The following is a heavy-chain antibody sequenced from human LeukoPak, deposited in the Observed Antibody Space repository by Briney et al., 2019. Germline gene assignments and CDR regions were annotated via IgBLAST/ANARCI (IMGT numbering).Heavy chain of an antibody. CDR1: GGSLSSYY. CDR3: ARDCSSTSCFDY. Sequence: KPSETLSLTCTVSGGSLSSYYWSWIRQPPGKGLGWIGYIYYSGSTNYNPSLKSRLTISVDTSKNQFSLKLSSVTAADTAVYYCARDCSSTSCFDYWGQGTLVTVSS. D-gene: IGHD2-2*01. V-gene: IGHV4-59*01. CDR2: IYYSGST. J-gene: IGHJ4*02.